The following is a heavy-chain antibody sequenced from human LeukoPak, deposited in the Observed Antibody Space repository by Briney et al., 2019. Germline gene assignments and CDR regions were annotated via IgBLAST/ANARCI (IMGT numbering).Heavy chain of an antibody. Sequence: GGSLRLSCSASGFPFSTLGMHWVRQAPGKGLEHVSTIGSDGDGTYYADSVKGRFTISRDNAKNSLYLQMNSLRAEDTAVYYCARGSFGYSYPPPIDYWGQGTLVTVSS. J-gene: IGHJ4*02. CDR2: IGSDGDGT. D-gene: IGHD5-18*01. V-gene: IGHV3-64*04. CDR3: ARGSFGYSYPPPIDY. CDR1: GFPFSTLG.